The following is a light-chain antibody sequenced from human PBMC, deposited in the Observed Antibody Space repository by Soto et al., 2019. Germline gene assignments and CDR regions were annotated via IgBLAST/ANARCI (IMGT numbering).Light chain of an antibody. V-gene: IGKV3D-20*02. CDR2: GAF. CDR3: QQRNIWPPVT. J-gene: IGKJ5*01. Sequence: EIVLAQSPGTLSLSPGERATLSCRASQSVSSSNLAWYQQKPGQAPRLLIYGAFNRATGIPARFSGSGSGTDFTLTISSLEPEDFAVYYCQQRNIWPPVTFGQGTRLEI. CDR1: QSVSSSN.